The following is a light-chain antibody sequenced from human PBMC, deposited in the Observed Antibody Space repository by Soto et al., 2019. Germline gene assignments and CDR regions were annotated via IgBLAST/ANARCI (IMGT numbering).Light chain of an antibody. Sequence: EIVLTQSPGNVSLSPGKRDTLSCRASQSVSRSYLAWYQQKPGQAPRLLIYGASSRATGIPDRFSGSGSGTDFTLTISILVPYYFSLYYCQQYRSSPRTFGQGTKVDIK. J-gene: IGKJ1*01. CDR3: QQYRSSPRT. V-gene: IGKV3-20*01. CDR2: GAS. CDR1: QSVSRSY.